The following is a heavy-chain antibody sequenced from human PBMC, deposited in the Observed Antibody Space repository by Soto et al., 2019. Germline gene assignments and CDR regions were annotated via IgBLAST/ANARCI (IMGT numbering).Heavy chain of an antibody. Sequence: GGSLRLSCAASGLTFSTYSMNWVRQAPGKGLEWVSFISSSSSYMNYADSVKGRFTISRDNAKNSLYLHMNSLRAEDTAVYYCARDHYGSGNYYFDYWGQGTLVTVSS. CDR2: ISSSSSYM. D-gene: IGHD3-10*01. V-gene: IGHV3-21*01. CDR3: ARDHYGSGNYYFDY. J-gene: IGHJ4*02. CDR1: GLTFSTYS.